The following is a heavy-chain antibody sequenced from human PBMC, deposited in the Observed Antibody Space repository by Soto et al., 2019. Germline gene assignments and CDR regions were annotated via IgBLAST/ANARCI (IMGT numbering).Heavy chain of an antibody. CDR1: GYPLTAKY. V-gene: IGHV1-2*02. CDR2: INPSSGGT. Sequence: QVQLVQSGAEVKKPGASVKVSCKASGYPLTAKYLHWVRQAPGQGLEWMGWINPSSGGTKEAQKFRGRVTMTRDTSISAAYMELSRLTSEDTDVYYCAKGGSSWTEWFDPWGQGTLVSVSS. D-gene: IGHD6-13*01. J-gene: IGHJ5*02. CDR3: AKGGSSWTEWFDP.